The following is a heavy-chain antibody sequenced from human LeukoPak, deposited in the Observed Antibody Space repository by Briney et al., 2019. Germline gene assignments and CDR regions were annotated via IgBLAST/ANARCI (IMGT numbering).Heavy chain of an antibody. D-gene: IGHD2-21*02. Sequence: GGSLRLSCAASGFTFSSYAMSWVRQAPGKGLEWVSAISGSGGFTYYADSVKGRFTISRDNSKNTLYLQMNSLRAEDTAVYYCAKDGVVVTAHYYFDYWGQGTLVTVSS. CDR3: AKDGVVVTAHYYFDY. J-gene: IGHJ4*02. V-gene: IGHV3-23*01. CDR1: GFTFSSYA. CDR2: ISGSGGFT.